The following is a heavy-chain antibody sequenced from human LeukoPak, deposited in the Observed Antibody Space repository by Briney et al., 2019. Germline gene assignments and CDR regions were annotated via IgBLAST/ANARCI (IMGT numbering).Heavy chain of an antibody. D-gene: IGHD1-26*01. Sequence: GGSLRLSCLTSRFTLSTNAMSWVRQAPGKGLEWISGISGSGASTYYADSVKGRFTISRDDSRNTLYLQMNSLRGDDTAVYYCAKDVGKWESLHFFDYWGQGTLVTVSS. J-gene: IGHJ4*02. V-gene: IGHV3-23*01. CDR1: RFTLSTNA. CDR2: ISGSGAST. CDR3: AKDVGKWESLHFFDY.